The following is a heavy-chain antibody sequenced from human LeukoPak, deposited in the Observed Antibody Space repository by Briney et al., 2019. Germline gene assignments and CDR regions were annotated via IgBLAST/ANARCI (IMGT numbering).Heavy chain of an antibody. Sequence: SETLSLTCTVSGDSISNYYWSWIRQPPGEGLEWIGYIYYTGSTNYNPSPKSRVTMSVDTSKNQLSLKLNSVSAADTAVYYCARHTASRGGLYDYWGQGALVTVSS. CDR2: IYYTGST. CDR3: ARHTASRGGLYDY. J-gene: IGHJ4*02. V-gene: IGHV4-59*08. D-gene: IGHD3-10*01. CDR1: GDSISNYY.